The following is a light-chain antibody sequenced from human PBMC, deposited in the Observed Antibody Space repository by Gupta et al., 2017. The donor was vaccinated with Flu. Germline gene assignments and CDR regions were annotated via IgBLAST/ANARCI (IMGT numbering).Light chain of an antibody. Sequence: DIQMTQSPSSLSAYVEDRVTITCRASQSISTYLNWYQQRPGKAPNPLIYAISTLQTGVPSRFSGSGSGTDFTLTISSLQPEDFATYYCQQRYIAPLTFGGGTKVEMK. V-gene: IGKV1-39*01. CDR2: AIS. J-gene: IGKJ4*01. CDR1: QSISTY. CDR3: QQRYIAPLT.